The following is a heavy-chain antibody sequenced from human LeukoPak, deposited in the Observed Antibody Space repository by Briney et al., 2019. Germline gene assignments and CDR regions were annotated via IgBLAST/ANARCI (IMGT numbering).Heavy chain of an antibody. V-gene: IGHV1-24*01. Sequence: ASVKVSCKASGYSFTNYDINWVRQATGQGLEWMGGFDPEDGETIYAQKFQGRVTMTEDTSTDTAYMELSSLRSEDTAVYYCATSGLDSYSGSYFDYWGQGTLVTVSS. CDR1: GYSFTNYD. CDR2: FDPEDGET. D-gene: IGHD1-26*01. CDR3: ATSGLDSYSGSYFDY. J-gene: IGHJ4*02.